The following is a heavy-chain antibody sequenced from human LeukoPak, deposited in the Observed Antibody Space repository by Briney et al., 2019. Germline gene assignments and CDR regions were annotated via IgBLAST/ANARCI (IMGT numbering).Heavy chain of an antibody. Sequence: GGSLRLSCAASGFTFSSYAMHWVRQAPGKVLEWVAVISYDGSNKYYADSVKGRFTISRDNSKNTLYLQMNSLRAEDTAVYYCARDLYPYYYDSSGFEGFHPWGQGTLVTVSS. CDR1: GFTFSSYA. CDR3: ARDLYPYYYDSSGFEGFHP. J-gene: IGHJ5*02. CDR2: ISYDGSNK. D-gene: IGHD3-22*01. V-gene: IGHV3-30*04.